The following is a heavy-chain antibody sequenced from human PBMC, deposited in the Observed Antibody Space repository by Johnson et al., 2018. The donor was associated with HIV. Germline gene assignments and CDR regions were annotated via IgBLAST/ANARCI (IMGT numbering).Heavy chain of an antibody. CDR3: ARGLIIQLWLQAAFDI. V-gene: IGHV3-30*02. CDR1: GFTFSDYY. CDR2: IRYDGSNK. D-gene: IGHD5-18*01. J-gene: IGHJ3*02. Sequence: QVQLVESGGGLVKPGGSLRLSCAASGFTFSDYYMSWIRQAPGKGLEWVAFIRYDGSNKYYADSVKGRFTISRDNSKNTLYRQMNSLRAEDTAVYYCARGLIIQLWLQAAFDIWGQGTMVTVSS.